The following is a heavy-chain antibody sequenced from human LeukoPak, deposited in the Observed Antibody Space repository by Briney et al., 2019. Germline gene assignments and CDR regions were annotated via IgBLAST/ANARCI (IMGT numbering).Heavy chain of an antibody. CDR1: GFTFSNYW. CDR2: IISDGSRT. J-gene: IGHJ4*02. Sequence: GSLRLSCAASGFTFSNYWMYWVRPASGKGLVWVSQIISDGSRTYYADSVKGRFTISRDNSKNTLYLQMNSLRAEDTAVYYCAKDLWSYSSSRQFDYWGQGTLVTVSS. CDR3: AKDLWSYSSSRQFDY. V-gene: IGHV3-74*01. D-gene: IGHD6-6*01.